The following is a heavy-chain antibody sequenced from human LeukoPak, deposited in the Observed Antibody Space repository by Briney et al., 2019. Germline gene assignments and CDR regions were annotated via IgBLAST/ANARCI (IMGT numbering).Heavy chain of an antibody. CDR3: AAVPYCSGGSCYPIDY. V-gene: IGHV5-51*01. Sequence: GESLKISCKGSGYSFTSYWIGWVRQMPGKGLEWMGIIYPGDSDTRYSPSFQGQVTISADKSISTAYQQWSSLKASDTAMYYCAAVPYCSGGSCYPIDYWGQGTLVTVSS. J-gene: IGHJ4*02. CDR1: GYSFTSYW. D-gene: IGHD2-15*01. CDR2: IYPGDSDT.